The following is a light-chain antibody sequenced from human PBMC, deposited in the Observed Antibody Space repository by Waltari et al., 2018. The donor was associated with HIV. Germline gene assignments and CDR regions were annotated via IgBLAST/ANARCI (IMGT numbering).Light chain of an antibody. J-gene: IGLJ1*01. Sequence: QSALTPPPSAPRSPDTSFTISSPGTSSDAGRHTHVPWYNQHPSKAPNLLIYEVSKPPSGVPDRFSGSKSGNTASLTVSGLQADDEADYYCSSYAGNNNFVFGTGTKVTVL. CDR3: SSYAGNNNFV. CDR1: SSDAGRHTH. CDR2: EVS. V-gene: IGLV2-8*01.